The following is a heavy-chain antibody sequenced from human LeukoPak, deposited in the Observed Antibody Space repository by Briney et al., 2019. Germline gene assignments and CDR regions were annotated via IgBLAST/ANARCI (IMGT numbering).Heavy chain of an antibody. CDR1: GGSISSYY. J-gene: IGHJ6*02. V-gene: IGHV4-59*01. Sequence: TLSLTCTVSGGSISSYYWSWIRQPPGKGLEWIGNIYYSGSTNYNPSLKSRVTISVDTSRNQFSLKLSSVTAADTAVYYCARAGTAKYYYYGMDVWGQGTTVTVSS. CDR3: ARAGTAKYYYYGMDV. CDR2: IYYSGST. D-gene: IGHD2-21*02.